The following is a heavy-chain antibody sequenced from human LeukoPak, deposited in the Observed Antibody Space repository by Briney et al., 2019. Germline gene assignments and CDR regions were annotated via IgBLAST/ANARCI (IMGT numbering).Heavy chain of an antibody. CDR1: GSTVSIYD. J-gene: IGHJ4*02. CDR3: AKLGIMRPLDY. CDR2: IRFDGSNK. Sequence: GGSLRLSCAASGSTVSIYDMHWVRQAPGKGLQWVAFIRFDGSNKYYADSVEGRFTISRDNSKNTLYLQMNSLRAEDTAVYYCAKLGIMRPLDYWGQGTLVTVSS. D-gene: IGHD3-16*01. V-gene: IGHV3-30*02.